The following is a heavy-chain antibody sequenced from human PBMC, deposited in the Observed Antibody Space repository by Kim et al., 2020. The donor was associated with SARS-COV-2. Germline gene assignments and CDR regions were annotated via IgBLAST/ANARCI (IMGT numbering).Heavy chain of an antibody. CDR3: ATAAAPGSRYYFYYGLDV. CDR2: IKQDGNEK. J-gene: IGHJ6*01. CDR1: GVTFSSYW. D-gene: IGHD6-13*01. V-gene: IGHV3-7*01. Sequence: GGSLRLSCAVSGVTFSSYWMTWVRQAPGKGLEWVANIKQDGNEKHYVDSVKGRFTISRDNANNSLFLQMTSLRAEDTAVYYCATAAAPGSRYYFYYGLDV.